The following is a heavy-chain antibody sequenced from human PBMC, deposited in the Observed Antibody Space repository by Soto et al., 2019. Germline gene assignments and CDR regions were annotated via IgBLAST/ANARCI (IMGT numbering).Heavy chain of an antibody. D-gene: IGHD3-10*01. Sequence: VEGSRKAFGFTLSNFCIRRGPQGPGQGLEWMGWISAYNGNTNYAQKLQGRVTMTTDTSTSTAYMELRSLRSDDTAVYYCARDLEVRGVITVDYWGQGTLVTVSS. CDR1: GFTLSNFC. CDR3: ARDLEVRGVITVDY. CDR2: ISAYNGNT. J-gene: IGHJ4*02. V-gene: IGHV1-18*01.